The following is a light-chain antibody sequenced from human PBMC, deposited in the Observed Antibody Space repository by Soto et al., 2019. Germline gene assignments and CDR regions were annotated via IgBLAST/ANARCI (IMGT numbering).Light chain of an antibody. CDR1: QSVSSN. V-gene: IGKV3D-15*01. CDR3: QQYNNWPPG. J-gene: IGKJ1*01. Sequence: ETVMTQSPATLSVSPGERAPLSCRASQSVSSNLAWYQQKPGQAPRLLIYGASTRATGIPARFSGSGSGTEFTLTLSSLQSGDFAVYYCQQYNNWPPGFGQGTKVDIK. CDR2: GAS.